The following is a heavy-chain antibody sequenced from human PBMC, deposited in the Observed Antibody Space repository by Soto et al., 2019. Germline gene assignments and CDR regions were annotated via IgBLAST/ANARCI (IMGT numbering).Heavy chain of an antibody. CDR2: ISYDGSNK. Sequence: GGSLRLSCAASGFTFSSYGMLWVRQAPGKGLEWVAVISYDGSNKYYADSVKGRFTISRDNAKNLVYLQMNSLRAEDTAVYYCARLDRGSLDYWGRGTLVTVSS. D-gene: IGHD6-25*01. CDR1: GFTFSSYG. J-gene: IGHJ4*02. V-gene: IGHV3-30*03. CDR3: ARLDRGSLDY.